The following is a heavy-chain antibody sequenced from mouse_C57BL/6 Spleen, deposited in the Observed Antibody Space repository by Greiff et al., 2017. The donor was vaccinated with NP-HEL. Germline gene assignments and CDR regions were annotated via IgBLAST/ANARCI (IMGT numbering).Heavy chain of an antibody. CDR3: AREDLVTTAGNWYFDV. V-gene: IGHV5-16*01. D-gene: IGHD1-2*01. Sequence: EVKLVESEGGLVQPGSSMKLSCTASGFTFSDYYMAWVRQVPEKGLEWVANINYDGSSTYYLDSLKSRFIISRDNAKNILYLQMSSLKSEDTATYYCAREDLVTTAGNWYFDVWGTGTTVTVSS. J-gene: IGHJ1*03. CDR2: INYDGSST. CDR1: GFTFSDYY.